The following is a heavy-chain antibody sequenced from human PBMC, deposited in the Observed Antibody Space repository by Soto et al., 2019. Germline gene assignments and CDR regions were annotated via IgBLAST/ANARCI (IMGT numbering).Heavy chain of an antibody. CDR1: GSISTYY. CDR3: SHGQIMGHYRSELDF. J-gene: IGHJ4*02. D-gene: IGHD3-16*01. Sequence: PSETLSLTCNVSGSISTYYLMWIRQPPGKGLEWIGYISYSGTTTYNPSLRTRVTMSVDKSKIQFSLEVRSVTVADTAVYFCSHGQIMGHYRSELDFWGPGTLVTVSS. V-gene: IGHV4-59*12. CDR2: ISYSGTT.